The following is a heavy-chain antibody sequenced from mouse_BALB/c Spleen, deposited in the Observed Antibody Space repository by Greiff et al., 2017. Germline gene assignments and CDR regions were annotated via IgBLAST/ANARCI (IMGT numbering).Heavy chain of an antibody. CDR2: IRNKANGYTT. Sequence: EVKVVESGGGLVQPGGSLRLSCATSGFTFTDYYMSWVRQPPGKALEWLGFIRNKANGYTTEYSASVKGRFTISRDNSQSILYLQMNTLRAEDSATYYCARAQSSSYYDYPWFAYWGQGTLVTVSA. CDR3: ARAQSSSYYDYPWFAY. CDR1: GFTFTDYY. J-gene: IGHJ3*01. D-gene: IGHD2-4*01. V-gene: IGHV7-3*02.